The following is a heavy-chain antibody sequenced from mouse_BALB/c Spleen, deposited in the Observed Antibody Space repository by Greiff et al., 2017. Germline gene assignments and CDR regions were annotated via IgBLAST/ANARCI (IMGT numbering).Heavy chain of an antibody. CDR3: ARGDDYAWFAY. D-gene: IGHD2-4*01. V-gene: IGHV5-9-4*01. CDR1: GFTFSSYA. Sequence: DVHLVESGGGLVKPGGSLKLSCAASGFTFSSYAMSWVRQSPEKRLEWVAEISSGGSYTYYPDTVTGRFTISRDNAKNTLYLEMSSLRSEDTAMYYCARGDDYAWFAYWGQGTLVTVSA. J-gene: IGHJ3*01. CDR2: ISSGGSYT.